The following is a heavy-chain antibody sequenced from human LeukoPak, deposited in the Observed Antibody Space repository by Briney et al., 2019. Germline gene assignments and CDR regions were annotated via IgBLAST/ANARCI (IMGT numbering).Heavy chain of an antibody. CDR1: GYTFTSYG. CDR2: ISAYNGNT. V-gene: IGHV1-18*01. J-gene: IGHJ1*01. D-gene: IGHD3-22*01. CDR3: ARRVTDSSGYYYFTEYFQH. Sequence: GASVKVSCKASGYTFTSYGISWVRQAPGQGLEWMGWISAYNGNTNYAQKLQGRVTMTRNTSISTAYMELSSLTSEDTAVYYCARRVTDSSGYYYFTEYFQHWGQGTLVTVSS.